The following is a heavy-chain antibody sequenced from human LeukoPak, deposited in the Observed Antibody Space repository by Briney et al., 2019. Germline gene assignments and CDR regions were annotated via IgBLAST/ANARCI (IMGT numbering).Heavy chain of an antibody. CDR2: IYTSGST. CDR3: ARGQNELRALSLFY. V-gene: IGHV4-61*02. Sequence: PSETLSLTCTVSGGSISSGSYYWSWIRQPAGKGLEWIGRIYTSGSTNYNPSLKGRVTISVDKSKNQFSLKLSSVTAADTAVYYCARGQNELRALSLFYWGQGTLVTVSS. D-gene: IGHD1-26*01. CDR1: GGSISSGSYY. J-gene: IGHJ4*02.